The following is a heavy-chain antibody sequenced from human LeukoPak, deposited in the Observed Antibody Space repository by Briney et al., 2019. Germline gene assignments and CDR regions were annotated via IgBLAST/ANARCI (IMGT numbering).Heavy chain of an antibody. D-gene: IGHD4-11*01. J-gene: IGHJ4*02. CDR2: IRLDGSNK. CDR1: GFTFSSCG. Sequence: GTSLRLSCAASGFTFSSCGMHWVRKAPGKGPEWVAFIRLDGSNKYYADSVKGRFTISRDNSKNTLYLQMNSLRAEDTSVYYCAKGVTYSFDYWGQGTLVTVSS. V-gene: IGHV3-30*02. CDR3: AKGVTYSFDY.